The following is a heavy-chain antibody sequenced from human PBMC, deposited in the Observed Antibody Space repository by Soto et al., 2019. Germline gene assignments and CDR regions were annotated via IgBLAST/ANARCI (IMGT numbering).Heavy chain of an antibody. V-gene: IGHV4-30-2*01. D-gene: IGHD3-10*01. CDR2: ISHTGST. Sequence: SETLSLTCAVSGGSITSGNSYSWSWIRQPPGKGLEWIGSISHTGSTSYNPSLKSRLTMSVDKSKDQFSLRLSSVTAADMAVYYCARAVAPYFGTWFDPWGQGILVTVSS. CDR1: GGSITSGNSYS. J-gene: IGHJ5*02. CDR3: ARAVAPYFGTWFDP.